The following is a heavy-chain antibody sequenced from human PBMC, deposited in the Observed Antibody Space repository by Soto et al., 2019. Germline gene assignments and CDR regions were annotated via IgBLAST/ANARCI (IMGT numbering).Heavy chain of an antibody. CDR1: GFTFSSYA. V-gene: IGHV3-23*01. CDR3: AKDRYDFWSGYYTFDY. D-gene: IGHD3-3*01. J-gene: IGHJ4*02. CDR2: ISGSGGST. Sequence: GGSLRLSCAASGFTFSSYAMSWVRQAPGKGLEWVSAISGSGGSTYYADSVKGRFTISRGNSKNTLYLQMNSLRAEDTAVYYCAKDRYDFWSGYYTFDYWGQGTLVTVSS.